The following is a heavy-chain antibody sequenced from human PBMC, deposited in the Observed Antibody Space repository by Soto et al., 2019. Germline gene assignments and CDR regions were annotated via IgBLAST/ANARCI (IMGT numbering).Heavy chain of an antibody. D-gene: IGHD2-21*02. CDR3: AKDSSPLPASEFHY. V-gene: IGHV3-9*01. Sequence: EVQLVESGGGSVQPGRSLRLSCTASGFSFDAYAMHWVRQAPGKGLGWVSGISWNGGSIGYWDSVKGRFNISRDNAKKSLYLQMNSLGAEDTALYYCAKDSSPLPASEFHYWGQGTLVTVSS. CDR1: GFSFDAYA. J-gene: IGHJ4*02. CDR2: ISWNGGSI.